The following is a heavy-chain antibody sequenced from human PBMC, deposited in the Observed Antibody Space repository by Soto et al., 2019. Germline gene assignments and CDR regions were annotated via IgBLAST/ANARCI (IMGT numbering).Heavy chain of an antibody. V-gene: IGHV1-3*01. D-gene: IGHD7-27*01. CDR2: INAGNGNT. CDR1: GYTFTSYA. Sequence: QVQLVQSGAEVKKPGASVKVSCKASGYTFTSYAMHWVRQAPGQRLKWMGWINAGNGNTKYSQKFQGRVTITRATSARTAYMALSTLTSEHTAVSYCTTSLTFAGDYWRQATLITVSS. J-gene: IGHJ4*02. CDR3: TTSLTFAGDY.